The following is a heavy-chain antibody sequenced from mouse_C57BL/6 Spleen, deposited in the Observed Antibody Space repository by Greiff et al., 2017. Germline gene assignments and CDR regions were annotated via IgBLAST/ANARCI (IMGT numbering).Heavy chain of an antibody. Sequence: QVQLKQPGAELVKPGASVKVSCKASGYTFTSYWMHWVKQRPGQGLEWIGRIHPSDSDTNYNQKFKGKATLTVDKSSSTAYMQLSSLTSEDSAVYYCARSFSYYGSSYGYFDVWGTGTTVTVSS. CDR1: GYTFTSYW. J-gene: IGHJ1*03. D-gene: IGHD1-1*01. CDR2: IHPSDSDT. V-gene: IGHV1-74*01. CDR3: ARSFSYYGSSYGYFDV.